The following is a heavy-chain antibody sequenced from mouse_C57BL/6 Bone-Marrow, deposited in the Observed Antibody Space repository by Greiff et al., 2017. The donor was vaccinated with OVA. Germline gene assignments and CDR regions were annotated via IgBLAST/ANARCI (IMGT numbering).Heavy chain of an antibody. Sequence: VKLVESGPELVKPGASVKISCKASGYAFSSSWMNWVKQRPGKGLEWIGRIYPGDGDTNYNGKFKGKATLTADKSSSTAYMQLSSLTSEDSAVYFCARSGLRSSWFAYWGQGTLVTVSA. D-gene: IGHD1-1*01. CDR2: IYPGDGDT. J-gene: IGHJ3*01. CDR3: ARSGLRSSWFAY. V-gene: IGHV1-82*01. CDR1: GYAFSSSW.